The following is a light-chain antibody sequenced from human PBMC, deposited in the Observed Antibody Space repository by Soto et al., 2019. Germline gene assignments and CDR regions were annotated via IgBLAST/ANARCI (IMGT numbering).Light chain of an antibody. J-gene: IGKJ1*01. CDR3: QHYNNWPWT. CDR2: GAS. CDR1: QSINSD. V-gene: IGKV3-15*01. Sequence: EIVMTKSSATLSVSPGERVILSCRASQSINSDLAWYQQKPGQAPRFLIYGASTRATGIPARFSGSGSGTQFTLTISSLQSEDSALYYCQHYNNWPWTFGQGTKVDIK.